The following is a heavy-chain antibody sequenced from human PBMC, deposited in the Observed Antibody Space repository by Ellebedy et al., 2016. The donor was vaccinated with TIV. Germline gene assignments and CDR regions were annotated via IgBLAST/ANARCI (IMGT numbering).Heavy chain of an antibody. CDR2: INPSGGST. CDR1: GYTFTSYG. D-gene: IGHD2-2*01. V-gene: IGHV1-46*01. J-gene: IGHJ5*02. CDR3: ARRHKYCSSTSCYWIWFDP. Sequence: ASVKVSXKASGYTFTSYGISWVRQAPGQGLEWMGIINPSGGSTSYAQKFQGRVTMTRDTSTSTVYMELSSLRSEDTAVYYCARRHKYCSSTSCYWIWFDPWGQGTLVTVSS.